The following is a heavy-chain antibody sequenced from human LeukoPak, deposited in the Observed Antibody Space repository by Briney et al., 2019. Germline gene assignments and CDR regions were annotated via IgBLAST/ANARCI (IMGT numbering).Heavy chain of an antibody. CDR2: VNGSGVVT. V-gene: IGHV3-23*01. CDR3: AKCGAASRTTCQESAFDM. Sequence: PGGSLRLSCAASGFTFSSYGMHWVRQAPGKGLEWVSTVNGSGVVTHYAASVRGRFTISRDNSKNTLYLEMNSLRVEDTAVYYCAKCGAASRTTCQESAFDMWGQGTMVTVSS. CDR1: GFTFSSYG. D-gene: IGHD1-14*01. J-gene: IGHJ3*02.